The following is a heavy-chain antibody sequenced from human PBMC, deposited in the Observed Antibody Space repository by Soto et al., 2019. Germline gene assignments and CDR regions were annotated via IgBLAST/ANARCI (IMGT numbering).Heavy chain of an antibody. CDR3: AKGGNLDV. CDR2: ISNSGSST. J-gene: IGHJ6*02. V-gene: IGHV3-23*01. D-gene: IGHD3-10*01. Sequence: EVQLLESGGGLVQPGGSLRLSCAATGFTFNNYAMSWVRQAPGKGLEWVSGISNSGSSTDYADSVKGRFTIPRDNSKNTLYLQMNSLRVEDTAVYYCAKGGNLDVWGQGTTVTVSS. CDR1: GFTFNNYA.